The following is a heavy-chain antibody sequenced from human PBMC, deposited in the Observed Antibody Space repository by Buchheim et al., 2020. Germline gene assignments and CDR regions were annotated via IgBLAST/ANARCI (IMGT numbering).Heavy chain of an antibody. J-gene: IGHJ2*01. CDR2: ISNGGRK. CDR1: GFTVSNNQ. V-gene: IGHV3-66*01. Sequence: EVHLVESGGGLVLFRGSLRLSCAASGFTVSNNQMTWVRQTPGKGLEWVSHISNGGRKSYADSVKGRFNIARDNSKNTLFLQMHSLRDEDTAVYYCARGQGYFDLWGRGTL. CDR3: ARGQGYFDL.